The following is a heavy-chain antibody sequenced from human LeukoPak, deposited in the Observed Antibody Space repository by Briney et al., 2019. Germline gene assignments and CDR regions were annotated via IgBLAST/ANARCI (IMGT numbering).Heavy chain of an antibody. D-gene: IGHD3-22*01. V-gene: IGHV3-48*01. Sequence: GGSLRLSCAASGFTFSSYSMNWVRQAPGKGLEWVSYISSSSSTIYYADSVKGRFTISRDNAKNSLYLQMNSLRAEDTAVYYCARGPNSSGYYSDPFDYWGQGTLVTVSS. CDR3: ARGPNSSGYYSDPFDY. CDR1: GFTFSSYS. J-gene: IGHJ4*02. CDR2: ISSSSSTI.